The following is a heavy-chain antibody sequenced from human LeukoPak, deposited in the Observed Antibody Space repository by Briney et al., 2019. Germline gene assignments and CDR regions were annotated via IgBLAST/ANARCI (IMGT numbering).Heavy chain of an antibody. CDR1: GFTFSSYA. CDR2: ISSSSSYI. Sequence: GGSLRLSCAASGFTFSSYAMNWVRQAPGKGLEWVSSISSSSSYIYYADSVKGRFTISRDNAKNSLYLQMNSLRAEDTAVYYCARDEVGIVGATSPTAYWGQGTLVTVSS. D-gene: IGHD1-26*01. V-gene: IGHV3-21*01. J-gene: IGHJ4*02. CDR3: ARDEVGIVGATSPTAY.